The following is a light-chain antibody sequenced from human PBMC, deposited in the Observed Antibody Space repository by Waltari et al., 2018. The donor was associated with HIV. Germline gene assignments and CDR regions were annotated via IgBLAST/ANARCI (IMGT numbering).Light chain of an antibody. V-gene: IGLV2-11*01. CDR2: DVT. CDR3: CSYAGSYSYV. J-gene: IGLJ1*01. CDR1: SNDVGGYNY. Sequence: QSALTQPRSVSGSPGQSVTMSCAGTSNDVGGYNYVSWYQQHPGKAPKLMIYDVTKRPSGVPDRFSGSKSGNTASLTISGLQADDEADYYCCSYAGSYSYVFGTGTKVTVL.